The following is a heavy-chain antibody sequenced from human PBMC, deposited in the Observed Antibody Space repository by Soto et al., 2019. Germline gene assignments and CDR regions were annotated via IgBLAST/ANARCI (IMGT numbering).Heavy chain of an antibody. Sequence: QVQLVQSGAEVKKPGASVTVSCKVSGYTLTDLSMQWLRQAPGKGLEWMGGFDPEDGETIYAQKFQGRVTMTEDTATDTDYTELRSLRSEDTAVYYCATHRSGRFLEWLPEGSLGYWGKGALFPVSS. CDR2: FDPEDGET. CDR1: GYTLTDLS. J-gene: IGHJ4*02. D-gene: IGHD3-3*01. CDR3: ATHRSGRFLEWLPEGSLGY. V-gene: IGHV1-24*01.